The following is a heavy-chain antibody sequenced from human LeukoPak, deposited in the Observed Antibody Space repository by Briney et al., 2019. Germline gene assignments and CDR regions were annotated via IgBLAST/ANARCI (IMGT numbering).Heavy chain of an antibody. D-gene: IGHD3/OR15-3a*01. V-gene: IGHV4-39*01. J-gene: IGHJ3*01. CDR1: GDSIISNIYW. CDR2: TFYTGRT. CDR3: ARRRHNFDFYDV. Sequence: SETLSLTCTVSGDSIISNIYWWDWVRLPPGKGLEWIGTTFYTGRTFYSPSLKSRVTISVDTSKNQFSLDLSSATAADTAVYYCARRRHNFDFYDVWGQGTRVTVSS.